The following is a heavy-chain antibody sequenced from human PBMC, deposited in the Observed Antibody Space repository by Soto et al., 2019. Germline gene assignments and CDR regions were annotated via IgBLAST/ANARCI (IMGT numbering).Heavy chain of an antibody. J-gene: IGHJ4*02. CDR2: IYYSGST. V-gene: IGHV4-39*01. CDR1: GGTVSSGGYY. CDR3: ARLLLRIPAPSIAAAIIRPFDS. D-gene: IGHD6-13*01. Sequence: SETLSLTCTVSGGTVSSGGYYWSWIRQPPGKGLEWIGSIYYSGSTYYNPSLKSRVTISVDTSKNQFSLKLSSVTAADTGVYYCARLLLRIPAPSIAAAIIRPFDSWGQGTLVTVSS.